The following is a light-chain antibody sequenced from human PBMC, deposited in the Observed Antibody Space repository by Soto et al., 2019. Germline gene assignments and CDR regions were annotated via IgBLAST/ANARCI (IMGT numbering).Light chain of an antibody. Sequence: DIQMTQSPSTLSASVGGRVTITCRASQSISSWLAWYQQKPGKAPKLLIFDASSLESGVPSRFSGSRYGTEFTLTISSLQPDDFATYYCQHYNRYPLTFGGGTKVEIK. CDR3: QHYNRYPLT. CDR1: QSISSW. V-gene: IGKV1-5*01. J-gene: IGKJ4*01. CDR2: DAS.